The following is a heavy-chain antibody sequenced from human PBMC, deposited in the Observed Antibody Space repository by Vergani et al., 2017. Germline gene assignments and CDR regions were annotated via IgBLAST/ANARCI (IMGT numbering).Heavy chain of an antibody. CDR1: GGPISSYY. CDR3: ARYSLDSGSHYYYGMDV. J-gene: IGHJ6*02. CDR2: IYYSGST. V-gene: IGHV4-59*01. Sequence: QVQLQESGPGLVKPSETLSLTCTVSGGPISSYYWSWIRQPPGKGLEWIGYIYYSGSTNYNPSLKSRVTISVDTSKNQFSLKQSSVTAADTAVYYCARYSLDSGSHYYYGMDVWGQGTTVTVSS. D-gene: IGHD3-22*01.